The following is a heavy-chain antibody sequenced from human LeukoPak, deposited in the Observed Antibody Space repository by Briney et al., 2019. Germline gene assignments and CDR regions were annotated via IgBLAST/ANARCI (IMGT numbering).Heavy chain of an antibody. J-gene: IGHJ4*02. CDR3: AKDGEGGDCTNGVCYVVDY. CDR1: VFTFSSYG. V-gene: IGHV3-30*18. Sequence: GRSLRLSCAASVFTFSSYGMHWGRQAPGKGLEWVAVISYDGSNKYYADSVKGRFTISRDNSKNTMYLQMNSLSAEDTAVYYCAKDGEGGDCTNGVCYVVDYWGQGTLVTVSS. D-gene: IGHD2-8*01. CDR2: ISYDGSNK.